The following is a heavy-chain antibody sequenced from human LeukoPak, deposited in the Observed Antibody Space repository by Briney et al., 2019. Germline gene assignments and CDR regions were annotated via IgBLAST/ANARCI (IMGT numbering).Heavy chain of an antibody. CDR1: GFTFSSYE. D-gene: IGHD2-2*01. J-gene: IGHJ6*02. Sequence: PGGSLRLSCAASGFTFSSYEMNWVRQAPGKGLEWVSYISSSGSTIYYADSVKGRFTIPRDNAKNSLYLQMNSLRAEDTAVYYCARDCSSTSCLEHYYYYYGMDVWGQGTTVTVSS. V-gene: IGHV3-48*03. CDR2: ISSSGSTI. CDR3: ARDCSSTSCLEHYYYYYGMDV.